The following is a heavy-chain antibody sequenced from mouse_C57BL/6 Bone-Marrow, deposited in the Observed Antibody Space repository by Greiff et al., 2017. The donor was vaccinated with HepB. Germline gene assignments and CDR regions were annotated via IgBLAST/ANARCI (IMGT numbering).Heavy chain of an antibody. V-gene: IGHV5-4*01. Sequence: EVQLVESGGGLVKPGGSLKLSCAASGFTFSSYAMSWVRQTPEKRLEWVATICDGGSYTYYPDNVKGRFTISRDNAKNNLYLQRSHLKSEDTAMYYCARAEYGYDFDYWGQGTTRTVSS. D-gene: IGHD2-2*01. CDR1: GFTFSSYA. CDR2: ICDGGSYT. J-gene: IGHJ2*01. CDR3: ARAEYGYDFDY.